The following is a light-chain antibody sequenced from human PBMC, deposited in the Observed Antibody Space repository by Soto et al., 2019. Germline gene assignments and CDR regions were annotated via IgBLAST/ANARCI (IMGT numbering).Light chain of an antibody. J-gene: IGKJ3*01. V-gene: IGKV1-33*01. CDR1: QDISNY. CDR2: DAS. Sequence: DIQMTQSSSSLSASVGDRVTITCQASQDISNYLNWYQQKPGKAPKLLIYDASNLETGVPSRFSGSGSGTDFTFTISSLQPEDIATYYSQHYDNLPLAFGPGTKVDIK. CDR3: QHYDNLPLA.